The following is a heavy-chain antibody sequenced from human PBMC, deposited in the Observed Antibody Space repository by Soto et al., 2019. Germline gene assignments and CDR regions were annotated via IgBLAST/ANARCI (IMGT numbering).Heavy chain of an antibody. CDR2: INAGNGDT. J-gene: IGHJ4*02. V-gene: IGHV1-3*05. CDR3: ARGGAGYYFDY. D-gene: IGHD2-15*01. Sequence: QVQLVQSGAEEKKPGASVKVSCKASGYTFINYAIHWVRQAPGQRLEWMGWINAGNGDTKYSQKSQGRGTITRDTSANAAYMELSGLRSEGTAVYCCARGGAGYYFDYWGQGTLVTVSS. CDR1: GYTFINYA.